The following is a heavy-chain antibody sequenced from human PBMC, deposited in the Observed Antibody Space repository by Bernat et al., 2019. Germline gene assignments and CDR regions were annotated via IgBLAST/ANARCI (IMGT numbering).Heavy chain of an antibody. CDR1: GFTFSSYG. Sequence: QVQLAESGGGVVQPGRSLRLSCVASGFTFSSYGMHWVRQAPGKGLEWVAVIWYDGSNKYYADSVKGRFTISRDNSKNTLYLQMNSLRAEDTAVYYCARVRFVVVPAAVDYYYYMDVWGKGTTVTVSS. V-gene: IGHV3-33*01. CDR2: IWYDGSNK. J-gene: IGHJ6*03. CDR3: ARVRFVVVPAAVDYYYYMDV. D-gene: IGHD2-2*01.